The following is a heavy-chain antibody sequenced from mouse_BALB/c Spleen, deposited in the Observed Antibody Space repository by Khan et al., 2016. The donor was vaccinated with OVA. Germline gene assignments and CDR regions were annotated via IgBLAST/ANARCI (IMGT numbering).Heavy chain of an antibody. Sequence: EVELVESGGDLVKPGGSLKLSCAASGFTFSSYSMSWVRQTPDKRLEWVATISSDGDYTYYPDNLKGRFTISRDNAKNTLYLQMSSLKSEDTAMYFCASNLTGSFDYWGQGTLVTVSA. D-gene: IGHD4-1*01. CDR3: ASNLTGSFDY. V-gene: IGHV5-6*01. J-gene: IGHJ3*01. CDR2: ISSDGDYT. CDR1: GFTFSSYS.